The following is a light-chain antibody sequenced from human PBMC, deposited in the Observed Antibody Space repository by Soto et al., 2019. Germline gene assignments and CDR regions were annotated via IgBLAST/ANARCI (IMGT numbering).Light chain of an antibody. CDR1: SSDVGGSNF. V-gene: IGLV2-14*03. CDR2: DVA. CDR3: VSFTSSTTYV. J-gene: IGLJ1*01. Sequence: QSVLTQPASVSASPGQSITISCTGTSSDVGGSNFVSWYQQHPGKPPKLIIYDVATRPSGVSNRFSGSKSGSTASLIISRLQTEDEADYYCVSFTSSTTYVSGSGTKLTVL.